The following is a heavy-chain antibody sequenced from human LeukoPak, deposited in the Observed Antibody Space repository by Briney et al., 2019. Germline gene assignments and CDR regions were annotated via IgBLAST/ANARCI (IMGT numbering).Heavy chain of an antibody. Sequence: GGSLRLSCAASGFTVSSNYMSWVRQAPGKGLEWVSVIYSGGSTYYADSVKGRFTISRDNSKNTLYLQMNSLRAEDTAVYYCARDPPYVWGRRYQYWYFDLWGRGTLVTVSS. CDR3: ARDPPYVWGRRYQYWYFDL. CDR1: GFTVSSNY. CDR2: IYSGGST. J-gene: IGHJ2*01. D-gene: IGHD3-16*01. V-gene: IGHV3-53*01.